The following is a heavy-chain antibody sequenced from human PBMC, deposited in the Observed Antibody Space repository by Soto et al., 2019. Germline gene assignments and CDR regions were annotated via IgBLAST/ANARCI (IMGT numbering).Heavy chain of an antibody. CDR3: AKEANYYYGSGSYYGPYSYYDMDV. CDR1: GFTFSSYG. J-gene: IGHJ6*02. D-gene: IGHD3-10*01. CDR2: ISYDGSNK. V-gene: IGHV3-30*18. Sequence: GGSLRLSCAASGFTFSSYGMHWVRQAPGKGLEWVAVISYDGSNKYYADSVKGRFTISRDNSKNTLYLQMNSLRAEDTAVYYCAKEANYYYGSGSYYGPYSYYDMDVWGQGTTVTV.